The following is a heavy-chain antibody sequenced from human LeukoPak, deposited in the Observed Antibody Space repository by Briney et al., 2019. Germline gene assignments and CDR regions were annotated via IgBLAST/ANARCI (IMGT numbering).Heavy chain of an antibody. CDR2: INPTGDST. J-gene: IGHJ5*02. Sequence: ASVKVSCKASGYTFTGYYIHWVRQAPGQGLEWMGLINPTGDSTGYAQKFQGRVTMTRDMSTSTDYLELSSLRSEDTAIYYCARDNSVDDNAWWFDPWGQGTLVTVSS. V-gene: IGHV1-46*01. CDR1: GYTFTGYY. CDR3: ARDNSVDDNAWWFDP. D-gene: IGHD3-22*01.